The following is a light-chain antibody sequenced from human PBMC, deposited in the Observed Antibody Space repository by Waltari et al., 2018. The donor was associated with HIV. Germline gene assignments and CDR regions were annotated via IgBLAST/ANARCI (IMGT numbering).Light chain of an antibody. Sequence: DIQMTQSPTTLSASVGDRVTITCRASQSVSIWLAWYQQKPGKDPKLLIYKASNLVTGVPSRFTGSVSGTEFTLTISSLQPDDSATYYCQRYNSDLWAFGQGTKVEIK. J-gene: IGKJ1*01. V-gene: IGKV1-5*03. CDR1: QSVSIW. CDR3: QRYNSDLWA. CDR2: KAS.